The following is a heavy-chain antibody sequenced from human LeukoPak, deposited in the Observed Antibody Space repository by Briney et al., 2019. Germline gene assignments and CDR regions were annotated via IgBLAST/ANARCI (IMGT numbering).Heavy chain of an antibody. CDR2: MNPNSGNT. V-gene: IGHV1-8*01. CDR3: ASEQWLKREGVYYYYGVAV. CDR1: GYTFTTYD. Sequence: GASVKVSRKASGYTFTTYDINWVRQASGQGLEWMGWMNPNSGNTGYAQKFQGRVTMTRNTSTTTAYMELNSLRSEDTAVYYCASEQWLKREGVYYYYGVAVWGQGTTVTVSS. J-gene: IGHJ6*02. D-gene: IGHD6-19*01.